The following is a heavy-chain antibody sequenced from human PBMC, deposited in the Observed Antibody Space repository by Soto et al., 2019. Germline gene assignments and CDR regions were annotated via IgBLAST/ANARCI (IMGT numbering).Heavy chain of an antibody. V-gene: IGHV3-48*03. Sequence: LRLSCAASGFTFSSYEMNWVRQAPGKGLEWVSYISSSGSTIYYADSVKGRFTISRDNAKNSLYLQMNSLRAEDTAVYYCARDMGLLPYYYYGMDVWGQGTTVTVSS. CDR2: ISSSGSTI. J-gene: IGHJ6*02. CDR1: GFTFSSYE. CDR3: ARDMGLLPYYYYGMDV. D-gene: IGHD2-15*01.